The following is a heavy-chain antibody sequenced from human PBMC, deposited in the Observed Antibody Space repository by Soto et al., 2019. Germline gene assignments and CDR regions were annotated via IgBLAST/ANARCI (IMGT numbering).Heavy chain of an antibody. CDR1: GFTFSNYD. D-gene: IGHD6-13*01. J-gene: IGHJ4*02. Sequence: EVQLVESGGGLVQPGGSLRLSCAASGFTFSNYDMHWVRQVTGKGLEWVSAIGAAGDTYYPDSVKGRFTISRENAKNSLYLQMNSLRAEDTAVYYWASGGWGSSRYEGGSRIDYWGQGALVSVSS. V-gene: IGHV3-13*01. CDR3: ASGGWGSSRYEGGSRIDY. CDR2: IGAAGDT.